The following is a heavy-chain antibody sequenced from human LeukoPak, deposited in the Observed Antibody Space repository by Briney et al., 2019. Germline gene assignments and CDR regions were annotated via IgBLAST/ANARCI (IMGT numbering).Heavy chain of an antibody. D-gene: IGHD3-22*01. V-gene: IGHV4-34*01. Sequence: PSETLSLTCAVYGESFSGYYWSWIRQPPGKGLEWIGEINQSGNANFNPSLKSRVTISVDTSKNQFSLKLTSVTAADTAVYYCARGVARTHYYHTSGYAAADHWGLGTLVTVSS. CDR1: GESFSGYY. J-gene: IGHJ4*02. CDR3: ARGVARTHYYHTSGYAAADH. CDR2: INQSGNA.